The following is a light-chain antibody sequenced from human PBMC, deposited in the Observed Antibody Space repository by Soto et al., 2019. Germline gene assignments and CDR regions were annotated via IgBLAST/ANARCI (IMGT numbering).Light chain of an antibody. CDR2: SNN. J-gene: IGLJ2*01. CDR3: AAWDASMHGPV. CDR1: SSNIGSNT. V-gene: IGLV1-44*01. Sequence: QSVLTQPPSASGTPGQRVTISCSGSSSNIGSNTVNWYQQLPGTAPKLLIYSNNQRPSGVPDRFSGSKSGTSASLAIIGLQSEDEADYYCAAWDASMHGPVFGGGTQLTVL.